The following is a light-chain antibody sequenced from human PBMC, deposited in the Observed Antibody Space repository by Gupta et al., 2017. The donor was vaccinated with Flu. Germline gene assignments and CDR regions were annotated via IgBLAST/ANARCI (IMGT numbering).Light chain of an antibody. CDR2: LGS. CDR1: RRRLHGNGKNY. CDR3: RQSLQTPHT. Sequence: ATPGSPSSISCRASRRRLHGNGKNYLDWYLQKPGQAPQFVMYLGSTRAYGVPDRFTGSGSGTDFTLLINTVEAEDVGIYFCRQSLQTPHTFGQGTXLEIK. V-gene: IGKV2-28*01. J-gene: IGKJ5*01.